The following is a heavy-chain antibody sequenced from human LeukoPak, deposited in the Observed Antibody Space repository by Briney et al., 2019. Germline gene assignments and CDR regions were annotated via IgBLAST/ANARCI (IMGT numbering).Heavy chain of an antibody. Sequence: PSETLSLTCTVSGGSISSYYWSWIRQPPGKGLEWIGYIYYSGSTNYNPSLKSRVTISVDRSKNQFSLKLSSVTAADTAVYYCASPRPYDFWSGYYVHWGQGTLVTVSS. CDR1: GGSISSYY. CDR2: IYYSGST. D-gene: IGHD3-3*01. J-gene: IGHJ4*02. V-gene: IGHV4-59*12. CDR3: ASPRPYDFWSGYYVH.